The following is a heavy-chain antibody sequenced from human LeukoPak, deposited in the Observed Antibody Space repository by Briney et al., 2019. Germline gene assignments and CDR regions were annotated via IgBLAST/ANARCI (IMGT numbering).Heavy chain of an antibody. V-gene: IGHV4-34*01. CDR3: ARGVLTGYYKRYYFDY. CDR2: INHSGST. J-gene: IGHJ4*02. D-gene: IGHD3-9*01. CDR1: GGSFSGYY. Sequence: SETLSLTRAVYGGSFSGYYWSWIRQPPGKGLEWIGEINHSGSTNYNPSLKSRVTISVDTSKNQFSLKLSSVTAADTAVYYCARGVLTGYYKRYYFDYWGQGTLVTVSS.